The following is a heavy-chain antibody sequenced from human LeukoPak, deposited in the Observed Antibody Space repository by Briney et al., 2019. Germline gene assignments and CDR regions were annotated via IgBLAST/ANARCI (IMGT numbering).Heavy chain of an antibody. V-gene: IGHV4-31*03. J-gene: IGHJ6*02. CDR1: GGSLSSGGYY. CDR3: ARFSSSWYYYYYYGMDV. Sequence: SETLSLTCTVSGGSLSSGGYYWSWIRQHPGKGLEWIGYIYYSGSTYYNPSLKSRVTISVDTSKNQFSLKLSSVTAADTAVYYCARFSSSWYYYYYYGMDVWGQGTTVTVSS. CDR2: IYYSGST. D-gene: IGHD6-13*01.